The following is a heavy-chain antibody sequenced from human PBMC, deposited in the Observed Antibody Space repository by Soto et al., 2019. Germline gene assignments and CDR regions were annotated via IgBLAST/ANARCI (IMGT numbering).Heavy chain of an antibody. Sequence: GGSLGLCWTPSGLPFGENAMSWARQAPGKGLEWVSGISDSGATTYYADSVRGRFTISRDNSKNTLYLQMKSLRAEDSASYYCAKEDTSSGSLDYWGQGALVTVSS. V-gene: IGHV3-23*01. D-gene: IGHD6-19*01. CDR1: GLPFGENA. J-gene: IGHJ4*02. CDR3: AKEDTSSGSLDY. CDR2: ISDSGATT.